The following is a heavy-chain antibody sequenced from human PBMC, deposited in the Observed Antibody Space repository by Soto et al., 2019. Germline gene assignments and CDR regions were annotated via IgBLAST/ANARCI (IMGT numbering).Heavy chain of an antibody. V-gene: IGHV1-18*01. CDR1: GYTFTSYG. CDR3: ARDPFRATVKARPSELDY. Sequence: ASVKFSCEASGYTFTSYGISWVRQAPGQWLEWMGWISAYNGNTNYAQKLQGRVTMTTDTSTSTAYMELRSLRSDDTAVYYCARDPFRATVKARPSELDYWGQGTLVTVSS. CDR2: ISAYNGNT. J-gene: IGHJ4*02. D-gene: IGHD4-4*01.